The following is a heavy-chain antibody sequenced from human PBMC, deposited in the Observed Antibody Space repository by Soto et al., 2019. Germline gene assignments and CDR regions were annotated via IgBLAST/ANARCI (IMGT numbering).Heavy chain of an antibody. CDR2: ISYDGSNK. D-gene: IGHD3-22*01. CDR1: GFTFSSYG. CDR3: AKARAYYYDSSALGDY. V-gene: IGHV3-30*18. Sequence: QVQLVESGGGVVQPGRSLRLSCAASGFTFSSYGMHWVRQAPGKGLEWVAVISYDGSNKYYADSVKGRFTISRDNSKNTLYLQMSSLIAEDTAVYYCAKARAYYYDSSALGDYWGQGTLVTVSS. J-gene: IGHJ4*02.